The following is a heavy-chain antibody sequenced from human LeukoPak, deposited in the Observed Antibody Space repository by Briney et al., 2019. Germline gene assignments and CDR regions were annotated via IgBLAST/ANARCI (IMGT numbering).Heavy chain of an antibody. Sequence: GGSLRLSCAASGFTFSSYSMNWVRQAPGKGLEWVSYISSSSSTIYYADSVKGRFTISRDNAKNSLYLQMNSLRAEDTAVYYCARDRYSSSFGYYYYGMDVWGQGTTVTVSS. V-gene: IGHV3-48*04. D-gene: IGHD6-13*01. CDR3: ARDRYSSSFGYYYYGMDV. J-gene: IGHJ6*02. CDR2: ISSSSSTI. CDR1: GFTFSSYS.